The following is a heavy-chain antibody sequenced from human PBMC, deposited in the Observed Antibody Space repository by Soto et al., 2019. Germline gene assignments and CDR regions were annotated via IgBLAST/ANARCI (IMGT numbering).Heavy chain of an antibody. Sequence: SVKVSCKASGGTFSSYAISWVRQAPGQGLEWMGGIIPIFGTANYAQKFQGRVTITADESTSTAYMELSSLRSEDTAVYYCGRGIFDSSGYYGRLDYYYYYGMDVWGQGTTVTVSS. J-gene: IGHJ6*02. CDR1: GGTFSSYA. D-gene: IGHD3-22*01. V-gene: IGHV1-69*13. CDR3: GRGIFDSSGYYGRLDYYYYYGMDV. CDR2: IIPIFGTA.